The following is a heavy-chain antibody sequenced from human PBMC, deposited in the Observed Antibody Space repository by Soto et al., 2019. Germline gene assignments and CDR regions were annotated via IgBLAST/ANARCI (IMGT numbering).Heavy chain of an antibody. CDR1: GYTFTNYA. Sequence: QGQLVQSGPEVKKPGASVKVSCKASGYTFTNYAISWVRQAPGQGLEWMGWISAYNGNTDYAQKFQGRVTMTTDTSTSTAYMELRSLRSDDTAMYYCARDGIVVVTALNDAFDFWGQGTMVTVSS. CDR2: ISAYNGNT. J-gene: IGHJ3*01. CDR3: ARDGIVVVTALNDAFDF. V-gene: IGHV1-18*01. D-gene: IGHD2-21*02.